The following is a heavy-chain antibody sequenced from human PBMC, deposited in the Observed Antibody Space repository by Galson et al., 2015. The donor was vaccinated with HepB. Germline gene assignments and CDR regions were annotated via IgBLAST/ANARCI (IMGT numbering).Heavy chain of an antibody. CDR3: ARDHGSSWYTSARGAEDFQL. Sequence: SLRLSCAASGLTFSSFSMNWVRQAPGKGLEWVSYISSSSDVIYHADAVKGRFTITRDNAKNSLFLQMNSLRAEDTAVYYCARDHGSSWYTSARGAEDFQLWGQGTLVTVSS. V-gene: IGHV3-48*01. J-gene: IGHJ1*01. CDR2: ISSSSDVI. D-gene: IGHD6-13*01. CDR1: GLTFSSFS.